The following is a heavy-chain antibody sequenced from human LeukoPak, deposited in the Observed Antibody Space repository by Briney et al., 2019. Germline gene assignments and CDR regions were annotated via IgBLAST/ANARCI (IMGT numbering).Heavy chain of an antibody. Sequence: SVKVSCKASGYTFTGYHMHWVRQAPGQGLEWMGWINPNTGDTNYAQKFQGRVTMTRDTSIDTAYMELSRLKTDDTAVYYCARNTNYFGSGNSFDYWGQGTLITVSS. CDR2: INPNTGDT. D-gene: IGHD3-10*01. J-gene: IGHJ4*02. V-gene: IGHV1-2*02. CDR3: ARNTNYFGSGNSFDY. CDR1: GYTFTGYH.